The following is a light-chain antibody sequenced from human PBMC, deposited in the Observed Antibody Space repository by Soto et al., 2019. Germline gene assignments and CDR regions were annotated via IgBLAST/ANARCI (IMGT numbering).Light chain of an antibody. Sequence: EIVLTQSPGTLSLSPGERATLSCRASQSIDSKDLAWYQQRPGQAPRILIFAASSRASGVPDRFSGSGSGTDFTLTISRLEPGDFAVSYCQQYGYSSWTFGQGTKVEIK. CDR1: QSIDSKD. CDR3: QQYGYSSWT. CDR2: AAS. V-gene: IGKV3-20*01. J-gene: IGKJ1*01.